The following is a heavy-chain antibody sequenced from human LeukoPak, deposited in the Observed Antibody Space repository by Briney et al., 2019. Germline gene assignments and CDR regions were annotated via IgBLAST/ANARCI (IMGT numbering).Heavy chain of an antibody. D-gene: IGHD4-23*01. J-gene: IGHJ4*02. CDR1: GGSFSGYY. Sequence: KPSETLSLTCAVYGGSFSGYYWSWIRQPPGKGLEWIGEINHSGSTNYNPSLKSRVTISVDTSKNQFSLKLSSVTAADTAVYYCARHRRRRSYGGNHYFDYWGQGTLVTVSS. CDR3: ARHRRRRSYGGNHYFDY. V-gene: IGHV4-34*01. CDR2: INHSGST.